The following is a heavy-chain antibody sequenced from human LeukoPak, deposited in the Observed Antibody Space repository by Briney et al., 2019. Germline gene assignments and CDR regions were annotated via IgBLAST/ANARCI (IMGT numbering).Heavy chain of an antibody. D-gene: IGHD2-2*01. CDR3: ARGRSVVVAAARWSDFDY. Sequence: GASVKGSCKASGYTFTSYDINWVRQAPGQGLVWMGWINPNSGNRFYAQKFQGRVTMTRDTTISTAYMELSSLRSEDTAVYYCARGRSVVVAAARWSDFDYWAQGTQVTVSS. CDR2: INPNSGNR. V-gene: IGHV1-8*01. CDR1: GYTFTSYD. J-gene: IGHJ4*02.